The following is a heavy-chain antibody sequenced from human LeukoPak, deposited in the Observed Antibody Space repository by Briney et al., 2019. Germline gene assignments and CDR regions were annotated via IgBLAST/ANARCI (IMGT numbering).Heavy chain of an antibody. CDR3: ARGSVVVPAAYYYYSMDV. D-gene: IGHD2-2*01. V-gene: IGHV1-2*02. Sequence: ASVKVSCKASGYTFTDYYMHWVRQAPGRGLEWMGWINPNSGGTNYAQKFQGRVTMTRDTSISTAYMELSRLRSDDTAVYYCARGSVVVPAAYYYYSMDVWGQGTTVTVSS. J-gene: IGHJ6*02. CDR1: GYTFTDYY. CDR2: INPNSGGT.